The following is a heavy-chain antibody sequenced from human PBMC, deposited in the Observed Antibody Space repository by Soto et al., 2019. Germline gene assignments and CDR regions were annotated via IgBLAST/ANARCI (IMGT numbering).Heavy chain of an antibody. D-gene: IGHD2-15*01. CDR3: ARDTPPLGYCSGGSCYSVY. V-gene: IGHV3-48*03. CDR2: ISSSGSTI. J-gene: IGHJ4*02. Sequence: EVQLVESGGGLVQPGGSLRLSCAASGFTFSSYEMNWVGQAPGKGLEWVSYISSSGSTIYYADSVKGRFTISRDNAKNSLYLQMNSLRAEDTAVYYCARDTPPLGYCSGGSCYSVYWGQGTLVTVSS. CDR1: GFTFSSYE.